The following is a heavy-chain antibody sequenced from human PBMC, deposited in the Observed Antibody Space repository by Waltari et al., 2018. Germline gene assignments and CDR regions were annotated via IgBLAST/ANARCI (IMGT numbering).Heavy chain of an antibody. J-gene: IGHJ4*02. CDR2: IYYSGST. CDR3: ARIVVVITTRGVDY. Sequence: QLQLQESGPGLVKPSETLSLTCTVSGGSISSSSYSWGWSRQPPGKGLEWIGSIYYSGSTYYNPSLKSRVTISVDTSKNQFSLKLSSVTAADTAVYYCARIVVVITTRGVDYWGQGTLVTVSS. CDR1: GGSISSSSYS. V-gene: IGHV4-39*07. D-gene: IGHD3-22*01.